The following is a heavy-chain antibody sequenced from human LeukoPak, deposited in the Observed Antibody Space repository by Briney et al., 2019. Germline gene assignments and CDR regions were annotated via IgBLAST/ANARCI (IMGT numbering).Heavy chain of an antibody. D-gene: IGHD1-26*01. J-gene: IGHJ4*02. Sequence: PGGSLRLSCVASGFSFRNYAIHWVRQAPGKGLEYVSVINTDGRITYYADSVKGRFTISRDNSKNTVYLQMGSLRGEDMAVYYCTRDGGSFCDFDYWGQGAPVTVSS. V-gene: IGHV3-64*02. CDR3: TRDGGSFCDFDY. CDR1: GFSFRNYA. CDR2: INTDGRIT.